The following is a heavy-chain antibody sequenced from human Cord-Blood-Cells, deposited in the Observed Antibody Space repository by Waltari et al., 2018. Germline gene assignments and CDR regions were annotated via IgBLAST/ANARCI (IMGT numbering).Heavy chain of an antibody. CDR2: INHRGST. V-gene: IGHV4-34*01. Sequence: QVQLQQWGAGLLTPSETLSLTCAVYGGSFSGYYWSWIRQPPGKGLAWIGEINHRGSTNYNPSLKSRVTISVDTSKNQFSLKLSSVTAADTAVYYCASTSSWYYWGQGTLVTVSS. D-gene: IGHD6-13*01. CDR1: GGSFSGYY. J-gene: IGHJ4*02. CDR3: ASTSSWYY.